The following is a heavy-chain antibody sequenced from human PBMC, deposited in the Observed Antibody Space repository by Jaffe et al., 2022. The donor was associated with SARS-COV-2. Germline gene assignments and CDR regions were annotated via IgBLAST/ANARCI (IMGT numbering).Heavy chain of an antibody. CDR1: GFTFSSSA. V-gene: IGHV3-30*04. CDR2: ISNDGNYE. CDR3: ARGTNNWWYFDL. D-gene: IGHD1-20*01. J-gene: IGHJ2*01. Sequence: QVQLVESGGGVVQPGRSLRLSCAASGFTFSSSAMHWVRQAPGKGLEWMTVISNDGNYENYADSVKDRFTISRDNSENTLYLQVNSLRAEDTAIYYCARGTNNWWYFDLWGRGTLVTVSS.